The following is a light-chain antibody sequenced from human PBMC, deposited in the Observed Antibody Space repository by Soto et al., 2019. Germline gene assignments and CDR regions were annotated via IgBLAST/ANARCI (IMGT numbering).Light chain of an antibody. CDR3: CSYAGSSVA. CDR2: EGS. V-gene: IGLV2-23*01. Sequence: QSALTQPASVSGSPGQSITISCTGTSSDVGGYNLVSWYQQHPGKAPKLMIYEGSKRPSGVSNRFAGSKSGNTASLTISGGQAEYEAEDYCCSYAGSSVAFGGGTKVTVL. J-gene: IGLJ2*01. CDR1: SSDVGGYNL.